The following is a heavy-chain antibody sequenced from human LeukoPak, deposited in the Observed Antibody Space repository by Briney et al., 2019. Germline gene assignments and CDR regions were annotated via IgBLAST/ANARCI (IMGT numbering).Heavy chain of an antibody. V-gene: IGHV4-38-2*01. J-gene: IGHJ4*02. CDR1: GYSISSGYY. CDR2: IYHSGST. CDR3: AGSSWYEESFDY. Sequence: SETLSLTCAVSGYSISSGYYWGWIRQPPGKGLEWIGSIYHSGSTYYNPSLKSRVTISVDTSKHQFSLKLSSVTAADTAVYYCAGSSWYEESFDYWGQGTLVTVSS. D-gene: IGHD6-13*01.